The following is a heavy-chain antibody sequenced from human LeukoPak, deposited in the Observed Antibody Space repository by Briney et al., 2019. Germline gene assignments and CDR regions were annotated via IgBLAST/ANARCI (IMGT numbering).Heavy chain of an antibody. CDR2: INPNSGGT. CDR3: ARDYDGEVVTAHNAFDI. CDR1: GYTFTSYY. V-gene: IGHV1-2*02. D-gene: IGHD2-21*02. Sequence: ASVKVSCKASGYTFTSYYMHWVRPAPGQGLEWMGWINPNSGGTNYAQKFQGRVTITRDTSISTAYMELSRLRSDDTAVYYCARDYDGEVVTAHNAFDIWGQGTMVTVSS. J-gene: IGHJ3*02.